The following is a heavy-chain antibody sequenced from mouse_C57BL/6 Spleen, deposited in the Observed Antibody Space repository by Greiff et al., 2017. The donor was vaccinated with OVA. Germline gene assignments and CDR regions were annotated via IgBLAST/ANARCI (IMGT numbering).Heavy chain of an antibody. D-gene: IGHD2-1*01. CDR1: GFTFTDYY. Sequence: EVQRVESGGGLVQPGGSLSLSCAASGFTFTDYYMSWVRQPPGKALEWLGFIRNKANGYTTEYSASVKGRFTISRDNSQSILYLQMNALRAEDSATYYCARWGNYVSYFDYWGQGTTLTVSS. J-gene: IGHJ2*01. CDR2: IRNKANGYTT. V-gene: IGHV7-3*01. CDR3: ARWGNYVSYFDY.